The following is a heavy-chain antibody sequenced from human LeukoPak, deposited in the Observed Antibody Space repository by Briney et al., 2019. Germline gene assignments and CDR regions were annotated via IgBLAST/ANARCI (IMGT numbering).Heavy chain of an antibody. V-gene: IGHV4-59*01. D-gene: IGHD3-3*01. J-gene: IGHJ2*01. CDR2: IYYSGST. CDR3: ARGGNEYDFWSGPERRHWYFDL. CDR1: GGSISSYY. Sequence: PSETLSLTCTVSGGSISSYYWSWIRQPPGKGLEWIGYIYYSGSTNYNPSLKSRVTISVDTSKNQFSLKLSSVTAADTAVYYCARGGNEYDFWSGPERRHWYFDLWGRGTLVTVSS.